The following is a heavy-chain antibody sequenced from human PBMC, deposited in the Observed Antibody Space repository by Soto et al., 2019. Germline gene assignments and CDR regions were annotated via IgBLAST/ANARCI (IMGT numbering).Heavy chain of an antibody. Sequence: AGSLCLTCAVAGGGISVSRYWGWIRQPPGKGLEWIGSIYYSGSTYYNPSLKSRVTISVDTSKNQFSLNLSSVTAADTAVYYCASYAMSRGVAHWGQGTQVTVSS. D-gene: IGHD3-10*01. CDR1: GGGISVSRY. V-gene: IGHV4-39*01. CDR3: ASYAMSRGVAH. CDR2: IYYSGST. J-gene: IGHJ5*02.